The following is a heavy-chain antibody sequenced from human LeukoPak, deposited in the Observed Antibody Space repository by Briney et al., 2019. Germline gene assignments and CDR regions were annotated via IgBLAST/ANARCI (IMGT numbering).Heavy chain of an antibody. Sequence: PGGSLRLSCAASGFTFGSCWMNWVRQTPGKGLEWVANINQDGSQKFYVDSVKGRFTISRDNANNSLYLQMNSLRAEDTAVYYCARIVEAHTYYFDYWGQGTLVAVSS. CDR3: ARIVEAHTYYFDY. CDR1: GFTFGSCW. D-gene: IGHD3-16*02. V-gene: IGHV3-7*01. CDR2: INQDGSQK. J-gene: IGHJ4*02.